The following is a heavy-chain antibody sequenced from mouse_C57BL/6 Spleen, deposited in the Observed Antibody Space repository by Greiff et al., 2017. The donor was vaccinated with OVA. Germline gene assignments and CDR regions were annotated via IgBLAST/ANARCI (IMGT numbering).Heavy chain of an antibody. CDR2: IDPSDSYT. CDR1: GYTFTSYW. J-gene: IGHJ2*01. D-gene: IGHD4-1*01. V-gene: IGHV1-50*01. Sequence: VQLQQPGAELVKPGASVKLSCKASGYTFTSYWMQWVKQRPGQGLEWIGEIDPSDSYTNYNQKFKGKATLTVDTSSSTVYMQLSSLTSEDSAVYYCARGRKLGPYFDYWGQGTTLTVSS. CDR3: ARGRKLGPYFDY.